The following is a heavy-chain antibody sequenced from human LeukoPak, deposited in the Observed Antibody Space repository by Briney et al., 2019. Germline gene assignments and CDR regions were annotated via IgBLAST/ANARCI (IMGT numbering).Heavy chain of an antibody. CDR1: GFTFSSYA. CDR3: AKSRYGYNVPPSDAFDA. CDR2: ISGSGGST. J-gene: IGHJ3*01. V-gene: IGHV3-23*01. Sequence: GGSLRLSCAASGFTFSSYAMTWVRQAPGKGLEWVSGISGSGGSTYYADSVKGRFTNSRDNSKNTLYLQMKSLRAEDTAVYYCAKSRYGYNVPPSDAFDAWGQGTMVTVSS. D-gene: IGHD5-24*01.